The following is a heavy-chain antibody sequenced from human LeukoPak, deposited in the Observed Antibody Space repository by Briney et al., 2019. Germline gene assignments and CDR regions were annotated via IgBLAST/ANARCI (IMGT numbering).Heavy chain of an antibody. D-gene: IGHD3-22*01. V-gene: IGHV3-9*01. CDR3: AKGNRDSSGFYYYYGMDV. CDR1: GFTFDDYA. Sequence: SLRLSCAASGFTFDDYAMFCVRQAPGKGLGWVSGINWDSKNIWYAASVKGRFTISRDNAKNSLYLQMNSLRAEDTAFYYCAKGNRDSSGFYYYYGMDVWGQGTTVTVSS. J-gene: IGHJ6*02. CDR2: INWDSKNI.